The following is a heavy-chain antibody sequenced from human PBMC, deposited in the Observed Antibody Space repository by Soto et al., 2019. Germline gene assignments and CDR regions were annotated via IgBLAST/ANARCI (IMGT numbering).Heavy chain of an antibody. CDR3: ARVGIAVSASGFDS. D-gene: IGHD6-19*01. CDR1: GASVSSGTYY. V-gene: IGHV4-61*01. Sequence: QVQLQESGPGLVKPSETLSLTCTVSGASVSSGTYYWTWIRQPPGKGLEWIGYIYYTGSTNYNPSLKSRVSISVDRSNKEFSLRLNSVTAADTAVYFCARVGIAVSASGFDSWGQGTLVTVSS. CDR2: IYYTGST. J-gene: IGHJ4*02.